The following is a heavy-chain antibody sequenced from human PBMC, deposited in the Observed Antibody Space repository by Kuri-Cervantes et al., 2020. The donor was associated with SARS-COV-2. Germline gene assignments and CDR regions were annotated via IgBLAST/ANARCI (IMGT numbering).Heavy chain of an antibody. D-gene: IGHD1-26*01. CDR2: ISAYNGKT. J-gene: IGHJ3*02. Sequence: ASVKVSCKAPGYTFTSYGISGVRQAPGQGLEWMGWISAYNGKTNYAQKLQGRVTMTTDTSTSTAYMELRSLRSDDTAVYYCARGEGAAPDLVAFDIWGQGTMVTVSS. V-gene: IGHV1-18*01. CDR1: GYTFTSYG. CDR3: ARGEGAAPDLVAFDI.